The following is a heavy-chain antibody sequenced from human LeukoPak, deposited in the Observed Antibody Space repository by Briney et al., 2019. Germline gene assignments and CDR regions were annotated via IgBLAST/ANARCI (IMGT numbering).Heavy chain of an antibody. CDR1: GGSLSSYY. Sequence: PSETLSLTCTVSGGSLSSYYWSWIRQPPGKGLEWIGHISYSGSTNYNPSLKSRVTISVDTSKNQFSLKLSSVTAADTAVYYCARDKVTDYYYGMDVWGQGTTVTVSS. CDR2: ISYSGST. V-gene: IGHV4-59*01. CDR3: ARDKVTDYYYGMDV. D-gene: IGHD5-18*01. J-gene: IGHJ6*02.